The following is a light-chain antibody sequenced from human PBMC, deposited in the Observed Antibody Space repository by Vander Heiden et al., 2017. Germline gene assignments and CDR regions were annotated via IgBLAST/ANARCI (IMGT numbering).Light chain of an antibody. CDR1: QSVTSY. CDR3: QQRSNWPPEYT. Sequence: ELGLPQSPATLSLSPGERATLSCRASQSVTSYLAWYQQKPVQAPRLLIYDASNRATGIPARFSGSGSGTDFTLTISSLEPEDFAVYYWQQRSNWPPEYTFGQGTKLEIK. CDR2: DAS. J-gene: IGKJ2*01. V-gene: IGKV3-11*01.